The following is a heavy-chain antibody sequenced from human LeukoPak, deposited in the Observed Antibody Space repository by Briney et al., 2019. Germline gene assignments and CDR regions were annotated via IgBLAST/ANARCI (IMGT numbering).Heavy chain of an antibody. CDR1: GYSISSGYY. CDR3: AILTYYYDSSGSGPSYAFDI. V-gene: IGHV4-38-2*02. Sequence: SETLSLTCTVSGYSISSGYYWGWIRQPPGKGLEWIGSIYYSGSTYYNPSLKSRVTISVDTSKNQFSLKLSSVTAADTAVYYCAILTYYYDSSGSGPSYAFDIWGQGTMVTVSS. J-gene: IGHJ3*02. D-gene: IGHD3-22*01. CDR2: IYYSGST.